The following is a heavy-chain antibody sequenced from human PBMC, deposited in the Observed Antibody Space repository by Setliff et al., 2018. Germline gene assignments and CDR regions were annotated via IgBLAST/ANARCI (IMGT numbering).Heavy chain of an antibody. CDR3: ARDYRAFYGMDV. CDR2: IYYSGST. J-gene: IGHJ6*02. D-gene: IGHD1-26*01. Sequence: PSETLSLTCTVSGGSISSYYWSWIRQPPGKGLEWIGYIYYSGSTNYNPSLKGRVTISVDTSKNQFSLKLSSVTAADTAVYYCARDYRAFYGMDVWGQGTTVTVSS. V-gene: IGHV4-59*01. CDR1: GGSISSYY.